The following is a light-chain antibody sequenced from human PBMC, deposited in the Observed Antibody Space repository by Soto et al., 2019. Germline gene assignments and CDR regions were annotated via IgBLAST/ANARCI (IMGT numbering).Light chain of an antibody. CDR1: QSVGSF. CDR2: DAS. CDR3: QHRSNWLGT. Sequence: EIVLTQSPATLSLSPGERATLSCRASQSVGSFLAWYQQKSGQTPRLLIYDASNRATGIPARVSGSGSGTDFTRTISNLEPEDFAVYYCQHRSNWLGTFGPGTKVDIK. J-gene: IGKJ3*01. V-gene: IGKV3-11*01.